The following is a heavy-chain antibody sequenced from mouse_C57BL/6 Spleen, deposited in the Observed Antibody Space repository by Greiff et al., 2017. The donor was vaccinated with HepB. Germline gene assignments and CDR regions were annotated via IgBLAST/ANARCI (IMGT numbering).Heavy chain of an antibody. J-gene: IGHJ4*01. CDR1: GFSLTSYG. D-gene: IGHD4-1*02. CDR3: ARKNPNWDDDAMDY. CDR2: IWSGGST. V-gene: IGHV2-2*01. Sequence: VQLKESGPGLVQPSQSLSITCTVSGFSLTSYGVHWVRLSPGKGLEWLGVIWSGGSTDYNAAFISRLSISKDNSKSQVFFKMNSLQADDTAIYYCARKNPNWDDDAMDYWGQGTSVTVSS.